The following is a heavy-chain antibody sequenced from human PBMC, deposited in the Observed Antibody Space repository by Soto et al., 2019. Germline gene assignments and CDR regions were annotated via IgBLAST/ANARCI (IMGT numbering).Heavy chain of an antibody. J-gene: IGHJ6*02. D-gene: IGHD3-9*01. V-gene: IGHV1-18*01. CDR1: GYTFTSYG. CDR3: ARGEDYDILTVYYCSQDPTDWYDPCGMDV. Sequence: ASVKGSCKASGYTFTSYGISWVRQAPGQGLEWMGWISAYNGNTNYAQKLQGRVTMTTDTSTGTAYMELRSLRSDDTAVYYCARGEDYDILTVYYCSQDPTDWYDPCGMDVWGQGTTVTVSS. CDR2: ISAYNGNT.